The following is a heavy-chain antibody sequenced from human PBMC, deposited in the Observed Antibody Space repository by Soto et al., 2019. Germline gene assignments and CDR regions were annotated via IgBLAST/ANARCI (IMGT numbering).Heavy chain of an antibody. J-gene: IGHJ4*02. CDR3: GRAFRYGGSGYYFDY. Sequence: ASVKVSCKASGYRFTGYYVHWVRQAPGQGLEWMGWINPNSGGTNYAQRFQGLVSMTRDTSIGTAYMDLSSLRSDDTAVYYCGRAFRYGGSGYYFDYWGQGSPVTVSS. CDR2: INPNSGGT. CDR1: GYRFTGYY. D-gene: IGHD3-22*01. V-gene: IGHV1-2*04.